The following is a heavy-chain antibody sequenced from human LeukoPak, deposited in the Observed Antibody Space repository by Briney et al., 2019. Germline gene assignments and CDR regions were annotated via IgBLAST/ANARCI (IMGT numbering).Heavy chain of an antibody. CDR2: IFTSGGA. CDR1: GGSTSSYY. J-gene: IGHJ4*02. D-gene: IGHD2-21*01. Sequence: SETPSLTRTVSGGSTSSYYWSWIRPPPGEGLEWIGRIFTSGGANYTPPLKSRVTLPVEASKTKISLNRSSVTAAPTAVYYCARDFGDCNFDYWGQGNLVTVSS. CDR3: ARDFGDCNFDY. V-gene: IGHV4-4*07.